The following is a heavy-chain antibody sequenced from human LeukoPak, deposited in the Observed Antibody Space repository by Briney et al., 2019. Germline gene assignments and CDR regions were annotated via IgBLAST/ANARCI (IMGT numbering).Heavy chain of an antibody. CDR2: IYYSGTT. J-gene: IGHJ3*02. V-gene: IGHV4-39*07. Sequence: SETLSLTCSVSDGSISSGYYYWAWIRQPPGKGPEWIGSIYYSGTTYPNPSLKSRVTISVDTSKNQFSLKLSSVTAADTAVYYCARDERDAFDIWGQGTMVTVSS. CDR1: DGSISSGYYY. CDR3: ARDERDAFDI.